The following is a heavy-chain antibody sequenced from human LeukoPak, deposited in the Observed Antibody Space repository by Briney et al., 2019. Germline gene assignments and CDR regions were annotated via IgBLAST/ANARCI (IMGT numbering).Heavy chain of an antibody. V-gene: IGHV4-4*07. CDR2: IYTSGST. Sequence: SETLSLTCTVSGGSISSYYWSWIRQPAGKGLEWIGRIYTSGSTSYNPSLKSRLTMSVDTSKKQFSLKLSSVTAADTSVCYCARDGSGSSCYYNYWGQGTLVTVSS. CDR1: GGSISSYY. D-gene: IGHD3-22*01. CDR3: ARDGSGSSCYYNY. J-gene: IGHJ4*02.